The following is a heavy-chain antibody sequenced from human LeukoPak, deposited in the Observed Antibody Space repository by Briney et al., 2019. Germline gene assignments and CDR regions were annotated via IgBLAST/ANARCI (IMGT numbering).Heavy chain of an antibody. CDR1: GYTLTELS. J-gene: IGHJ6*04. Sequence: ASVNVSCKVSGYTLTELSMHWVRQAPGKGLEWMGGFDPEDGETIYAQKFQGRVTMTEDTSTDTAYMELSSLRSEDTAVYYCATERGMVRGLGGYGMDVWGKGTTVTVSS. CDR2: FDPEDGET. V-gene: IGHV1-24*01. CDR3: ATERGMVRGLGGYGMDV. D-gene: IGHD3-10*01.